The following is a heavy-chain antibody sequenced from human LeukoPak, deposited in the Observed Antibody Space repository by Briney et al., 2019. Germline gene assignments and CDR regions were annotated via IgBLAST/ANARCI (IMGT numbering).Heavy chain of an antibody. J-gene: IGHJ4*02. CDR1: GFIFMTYE. CDR2: ISGSGSTT. D-gene: IGHD3-22*01. V-gene: IGHV3-48*03. CDR3: ARDPDDSSGYYPDYFDQ. Sequence: GGSLRLSCAASGFIFMTYEMNWVRQSPGKGLERVAYISGSGSTTYYADSVKGRFTISRDNVKKSLFLQMNTLRADDTAVYYCARDPDDSSGYYPDYFDQWGQGTLVTVSS.